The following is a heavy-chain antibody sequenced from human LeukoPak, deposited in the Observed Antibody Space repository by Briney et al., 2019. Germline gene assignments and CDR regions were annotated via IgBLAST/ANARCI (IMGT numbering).Heavy chain of an antibody. CDR1: LYSLSSGYY. CDR2: IYHIGST. D-gene: IGHD2-2*02. Sequence: LETLCLTCVVSLYSLSSGYYWGWIRQPPGKGLDWMGIIYHIGSTYYNPSLTSGVTISVDTSKIQFSLKLSSVNATDTSVYYCARLATYCSSASCYRHFDYWGQGTLVTVSS. V-gene: IGHV4-38-2*01. CDR3: ARLATYCSSASCYRHFDY. J-gene: IGHJ4*02.